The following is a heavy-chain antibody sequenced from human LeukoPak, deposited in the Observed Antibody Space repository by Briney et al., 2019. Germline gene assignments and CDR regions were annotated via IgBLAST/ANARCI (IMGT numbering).Heavy chain of an antibody. J-gene: IGHJ4*02. CDR3: ARESTVSYDY. D-gene: IGHD4-17*01. Sequence: GGSLRLSCAASGFTFSNYAMSWVRQAPGKGLEWVAVIWYDGSNKYYADSVKGRFTISRDNSKNTLYLQMNSLRAEDTAVYYCARESTVSYDYWGQGTLVTVSS. CDR1: GFTFSNYA. V-gene: IGHV3-33*08. CDR2: IWYDGSNK.